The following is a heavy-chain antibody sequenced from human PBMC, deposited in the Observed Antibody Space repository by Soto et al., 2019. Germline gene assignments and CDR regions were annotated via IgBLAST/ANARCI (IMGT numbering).Heavy chain of an antibody. J-gene: IGHJ6*02. Sequence: PGGSLRLSCAASGFTFSSYAMRWVRQAPGKGLEWVAAISGSGGSTYYADSVKGRFTISRDNSKNTLYLQMNSLSAEDTAVYYCAKLVAWYYYYCMAVGGQGATVTVSS. V-gene: IGHV3-23*01. CDR3: AKLVAWYYYYCMAV. CDR1: GFTFSSYA. CDR2: ISGSGGST.